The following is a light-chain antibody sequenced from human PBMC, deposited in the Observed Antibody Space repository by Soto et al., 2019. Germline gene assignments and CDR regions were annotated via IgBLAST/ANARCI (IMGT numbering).Light chain of an antibody. CDR1: QVICIW. J-gene: IGKJ1*01. CDR2: DAS. CDR3: QQYNGYSMWT. Sequence: DIPMTQAPSTLSASVGDRVPITWRARQVICIWLAWYQQKPGKAPKVLIWDASSLQRGVPSRFSGSGSGTEFTLTISSLQPDDFATYYCQQYNGYSMWTFGQGTKVDIK. V-gene: IGKV1-5*01.